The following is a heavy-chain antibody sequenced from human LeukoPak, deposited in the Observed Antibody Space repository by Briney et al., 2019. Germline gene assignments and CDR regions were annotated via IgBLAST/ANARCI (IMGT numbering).Heavy chain of an antibody. CDR2: ISDSGGST. Sequence: GGSLRLSCAASGFTLSSYAMSWVRQAPGKGVEWVSGISDSGGSTFYPDSVKGRFTISRDNSKNTLYLQMNSLRVEDTAVYYCAKDRYSSSWYYFQHWGQGTLVTVSS. J-gene: IGHJ1*01. V-gene: IGHV3-23*01. CDR1: GFTLSSYA. D-gene: IGHD6-13*01. CDR3: AKDRYSSSWYYFQH.